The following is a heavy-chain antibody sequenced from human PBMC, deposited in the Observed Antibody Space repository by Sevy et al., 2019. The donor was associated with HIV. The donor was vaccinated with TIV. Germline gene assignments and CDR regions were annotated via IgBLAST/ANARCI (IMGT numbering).Heavy chain of an antibody. CDR2: IRSDGSHE. Sequence: GGSLRLSCAASGFTFSNHAMHWVRQSPGKGLEWVAFIRSDGSHEYYADSVKGRFTISRDNSKNTVYLLMSSLRPEDTAGYYCARDRKVLLVVYAIPFDVFDIWGQGTMVTVSS. V-gene: IGHV3-30*02. CDR1: GFTFSNHA. J-gene: IGHJ3*02. D-gene: IGHD2-8*02. CDR3: ARDRKVLLVVYAIPFDVFDI.